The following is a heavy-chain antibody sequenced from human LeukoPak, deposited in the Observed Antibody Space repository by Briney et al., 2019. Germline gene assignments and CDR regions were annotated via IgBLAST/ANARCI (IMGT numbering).Heavy chain of an antibody. D-gene: IGHD1-26*01. CDR3: ARSTSGSYHSAGAY. CDR2: IHYSGST. CDR1: GGSISTYY. Sequence: SETLSLTCTVSGGSISTYYWSWIRLPPGKGLEWIGYIHYSGSTNYNPSLQSRVSMSVDMSKNQFSLNLNSVTAADTAVYFCARSTSGSYHSAGAYWGQGTLVTVSS. V-gene: IGHV4-59*08. J-gene: IGHJ4*02.